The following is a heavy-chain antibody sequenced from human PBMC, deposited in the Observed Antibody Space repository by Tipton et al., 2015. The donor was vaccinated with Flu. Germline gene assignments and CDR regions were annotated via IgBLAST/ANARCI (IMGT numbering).Heavy chain of an antibody. Sequence: TLSLTCTVSGGSISSSSYYWGWIRQPPGKGLEWIGSIYYSGSTYYNPSLKSLVTISVDTSKNQFSLKLSSVTAADTAVYYCASDYYDSSVNGWFDPWGQGTLVTVSS. CDR2: IYYSGST. V-gene: IGHV4-39*07. CDR3: ASDYYDSSVNGWFDP. J-gene: IGHJ5*02. D-gene: IGHD3-22*01. CDR1: GGSISSSSYY.